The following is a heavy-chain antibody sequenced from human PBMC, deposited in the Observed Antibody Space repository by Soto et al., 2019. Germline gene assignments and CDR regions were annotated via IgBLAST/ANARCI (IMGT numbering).Heavy chain of an antibody. CDR3: ARGDCVGGTCYSLAGSFYYYMDV. J-gene: IGHJ6*03. CDR1: GFTFSNYW. Sequence: VQLVESGGGLVQPGGSLRLSCAASGFTFSNYWMYWVRQAPGKGLEWVSRINSDGSVSSHADSVRGRLTISRDNVKNTLYLHMDSLSAEDTAVYFCARGDCVGGTCYSLAGSFYYYMDVWGKGTTVTVFS. D-gene: IGHD2-15*01. CDR2: INSDGSVS. V-gene: IGHV3-74*02.